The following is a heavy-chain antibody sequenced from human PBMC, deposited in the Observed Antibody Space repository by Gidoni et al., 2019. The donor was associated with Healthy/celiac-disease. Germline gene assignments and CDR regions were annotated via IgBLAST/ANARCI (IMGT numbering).Heavy chain of an antibody. CDR1: GGTFSSYA. J-gene: IGHJ6*03. D-gene: IGHD4-17*01. Sequence: QVQLVQSGAAVKKPGSSVKVSCKASGGTFSSYAISWVRQAPGQGLEWMGGIIPIFGTANYAQKFQGRVTITADESTSTAYMELSSLRSEDTAVYYCARGTVTTNYYYYYYMDVWGKRTTVTVSS. V-gene: IGHV1-69*01. CDR2: IIPIFGTA. CDR3: ARGTVTTNYYYYYYMDV.